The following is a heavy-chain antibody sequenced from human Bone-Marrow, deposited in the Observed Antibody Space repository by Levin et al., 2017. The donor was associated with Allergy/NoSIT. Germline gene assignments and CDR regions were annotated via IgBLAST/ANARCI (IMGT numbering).Heavy chain of an antibody. CDR2: IYTTGST. J-gene: IGHJ6*03. V-gene: IGHV4-61*02. Sequence: SQTLSLTCSVSGGSIRSGRYYFTWVRQSAGKGLEWIGRIYTTGSTNYNPSLESRVTISRDTFKKEVYLTLSSVTAADTAVYYCARDRLASLYYYSMDVWGRGTTVIVS. CDR3: ARDRLASLYYYSMDV. CDR1: GGSIRSGRYY.